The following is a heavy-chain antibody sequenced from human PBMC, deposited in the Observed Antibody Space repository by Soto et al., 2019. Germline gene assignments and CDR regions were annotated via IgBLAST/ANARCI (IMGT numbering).Heavy chain of an antibody. CDR1: GGSISSGGYY. Sequence: QVQLQESGPGLVKPSQTLSLTCTVSGGSISSGGYYWSWIRQHPGKGLEWIGYIYDSGSTYYNPSLKSPVTISVDTSKNQFSLKLSSVSAADTAVYYCARSGYSYGPNPLLYWGQGTLITVSS. CDR2: IYDSGST. CDR3: ARSGYSYGPNPLLY. V-gene: IGHV4-31*01. D-gene: IGHD5-18*01. J-gene: IGHJ4*02.